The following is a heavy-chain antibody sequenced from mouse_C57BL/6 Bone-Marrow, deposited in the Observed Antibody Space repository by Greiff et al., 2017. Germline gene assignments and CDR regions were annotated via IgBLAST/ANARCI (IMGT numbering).Heavy chain of an antibody. D-gene: IGHD1-1*01. CDR1: GFNIKDDY. J-gene: IGHJ2*01. CDR3: ARWAYGSPDY. CDR2: IHPNSGST. V-gene: IGHV1-64*01. Sequence: VQLQESGAELVRPGASVKLSCTASGFNIKDDYMHWVKQRPGQGLEWIGMIHPNSGSTNYNEKFKSKATLTVDKSSSTAYMQLSSLTSEDSAVYYCARWAYGSPDYWGQGTTLTVSS.